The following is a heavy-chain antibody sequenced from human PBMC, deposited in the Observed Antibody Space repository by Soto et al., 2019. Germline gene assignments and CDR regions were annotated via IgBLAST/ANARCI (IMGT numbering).Heavy chain of an antibody. CDR3: VRGASTFDY. J-gene: IGHJ4*02. CDR2: ISGGSGDT. D-gene: IGHD2-2*01. V-gene: IGHV3-23*01. Sequence: EVQLLESGGGVAQPGGSLRLSCAASGFTFSNSAMSWVRHAPGKGLEWVSTISGGSGDTSYADPVKGRFIVSRDDSRTTLYLQMNSLRAEDTALYYCVRGASTFDYWGQGRPVSVSS. CDR1: GFTFSNSA.